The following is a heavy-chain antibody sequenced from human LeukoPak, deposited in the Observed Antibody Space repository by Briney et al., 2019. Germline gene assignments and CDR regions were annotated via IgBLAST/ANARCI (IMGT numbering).Heavy chain of an antibody. V-gene: IGHV4-34*01. CDR3: ARLADVTYYYDSSGYPDAFDI. D-gene: IGHD3-22*01. CDR1: GGTFRGYS. Sequence: SETLSLTCAVYGGTFRGYSWTWIRQAPGKRLEWIGEINESGYGNYIPSLKSRVSILLDTSKNQFSLKLYSVTAADTAVYYCARLADVTYYYDSSGYPDAFDIWGQGTMVTVSS. J-gene: IGHJ3*02. CDR2: INESGYG.